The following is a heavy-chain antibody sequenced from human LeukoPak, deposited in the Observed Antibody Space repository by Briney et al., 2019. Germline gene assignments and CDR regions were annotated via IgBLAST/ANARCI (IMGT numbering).Heavy chain of an antibody. V-gene: IGHV1-69*05. D-gene: IGHD4/OR15-4a*01. CDR3: ARDTLPVTMVN. CDR2: IIPIFGTA. Sequence: SVKVSCKVSGGTFSYAISWVRQAPGQGLEWMGRIIPIFGTANYAQKFQGRVTITTDESTSTAYMELSSLRSEDTAVYYCARDTLPVTMVNWGQGTLVTVSS. CDR1: GGTFSYA. J-gene: IGHJ4*02.